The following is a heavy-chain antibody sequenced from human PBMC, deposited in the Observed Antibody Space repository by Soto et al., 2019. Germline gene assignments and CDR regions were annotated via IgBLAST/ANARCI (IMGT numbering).Heavy chain of an antibody. D-gene: IGHD6-19*01. J-gene: IGHJ4*02. V-gene: IGHV4-59*12. CDR1: GGSISVYY. CDR2: VYDNGRP. CDR3: ARDWGSSGWPN. Sequence: KTLETLSLTCTISGGSISVYYWSWIRQSPRQGLEWIGYVYDNGRPYYSPSLKSRLAISVDTSKNQFSLKLTSVTAADTAVYYCARDWGSSGWPNWGQGVLVTVSS.